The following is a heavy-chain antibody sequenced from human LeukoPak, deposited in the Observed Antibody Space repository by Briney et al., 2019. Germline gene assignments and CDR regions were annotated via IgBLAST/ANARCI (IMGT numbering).Heavy chain of an antibody. CDR3: ARSGYVGYGMDV. D-gene: IGHD3-10*02. Sequence: SEALSLTCTVSGGSISSSYWSWVRQPPGKGLEWIGYIYYSGNTNYNPSLKSRVTISVDTSKNQFSLKLSSVTAADTAVYYCARSGYVGYGMDVWGQGTTVTVSS. V-gene: IGHV4-59*01. CDR1: GGSISSSY. J-gene: IGHJ6*02. CDR2: IYYSGNT.